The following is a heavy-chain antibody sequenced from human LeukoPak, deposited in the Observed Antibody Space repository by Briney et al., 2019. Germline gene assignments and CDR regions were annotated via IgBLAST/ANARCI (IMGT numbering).Heavy chain of an antibody. J-gene: IGHJ6*02. Sequence: GGSLRLSCAGSGFIFNNYAMHWVRQPPGKGLEWVSGISWNSGSIDYADSVKGRFTISRDNAKNSLYLQMNSLRVEDTAFYYCAREVAMIASGVLIFYGMDVWGQGTTVTVSS. D-gene: IGHD5-12*01. CDR3: AREVAMIASGVLIFYGMDV. CDR2: ISWNSGSI. CDR1: GFIFNNYA. V-gene: IGHV3-9*01.